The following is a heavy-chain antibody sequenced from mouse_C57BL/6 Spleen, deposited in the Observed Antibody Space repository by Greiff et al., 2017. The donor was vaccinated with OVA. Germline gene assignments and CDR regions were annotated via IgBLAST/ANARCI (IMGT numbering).Heavy chain of an antibody. Sequence: DVKLVESGGGLVKPGGSLKLSCAASGFTFSDYGMHWVRQAPEKGLEWVAYISSGSSTIYYADTVKGRFTISRDNAKNTLFLQMTSLRSEDTAMYYCARKDYSYWYFDVWGTGTTVTVSS. V-gene: IGHV5-17*01. J-gene: IGHJ1*03. CDR1: GFTFSDYG. CDR2: ISSGSSTI. D-gene: IGHD2-13*01. CDR3: ARKDYSYWYFDV.